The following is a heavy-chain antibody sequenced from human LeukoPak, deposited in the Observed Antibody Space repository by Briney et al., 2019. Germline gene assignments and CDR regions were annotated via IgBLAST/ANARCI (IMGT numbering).Heavy chain of an antibody. CDR2: INPNSGGT. D-gene: IGHD3-10*01. J-gene: IGHJ4*02. CDR1: GYTFTGKY. CDR3: ARDRREVYYYGSGTFKFGENFFDS. Sequence: ASLKVSCKAFGYTFTGKYMHWVRQAPGQGLEWMGWINPNSGGTNYAQKFQGRVTMTRDTSISTAYMELSRLRSDDTAVYYCARDRREVYYYGSGTFKFGENFFDSWGQGTLVTVSS. V-gene: IGHV1-2*02.